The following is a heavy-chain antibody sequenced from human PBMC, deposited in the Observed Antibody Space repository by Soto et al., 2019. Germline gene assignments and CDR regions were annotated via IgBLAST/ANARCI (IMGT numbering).Heavy chain of an antibody. V-gene: IGHV4-30-4*01. D-gene: IGHD3-3*01. J-gene: IGHJ5*02. CDR2: IDYSGNT. CDR1: GVSITSGDYY. Sequence: SETLSLTCTVSGVSITSGDYYWNWIRQPPGKGLEWIGNIDYSGNTYYNPSLKSRLTISLDTSKNQFSLKLSSVTAADTAVYYCASFGVASMNWFDPWGQGTLVTVSS. CDR3: ASFGVASMNWFDP.